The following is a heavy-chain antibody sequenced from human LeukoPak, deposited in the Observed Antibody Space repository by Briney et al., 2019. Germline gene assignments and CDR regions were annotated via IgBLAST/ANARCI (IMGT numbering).Heavy chain of an antibody. Sequence: SETLSLTCTVSGDSMRSYFWSWIRQPPGMGLEWIGYIYHSGTTLYNPSLKSRVTMSIDRSKKQVSLKLNSVTAADTAVYYCARTRSDGYNYFYYYYMDVWGTGTTVTVSS. J-gene: IGHJ6*03. D-gene: IGHD5-24*01. CDR3: ARTRSDGYNYFYYYYMDV. CDR2: IYHSGTT. V-gene: IGHV4-59*12. CDR1: GDSMRSYF.